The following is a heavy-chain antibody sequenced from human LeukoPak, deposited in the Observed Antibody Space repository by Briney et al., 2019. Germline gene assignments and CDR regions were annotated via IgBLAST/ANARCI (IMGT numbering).Heavy chain of an antibody. CDR3: ARRGGERPFNWFDP. CDR1: GGSISSSNW. J-gene: IGHJ5*02. CDR2: IYHSGST. V-gene: IGHV4-4*02. D-gene: IGHD1-1*01. Sequence: SETLSLTCAVSGGSISSSNWWSWVRQPPGKGLEWIGEIYHSGSTNYNPSLKSRVTISVDKSKNQFSLKLSSVTAADTAVYYCARRGGERPFNWFDPWGQGTLVTVSS.